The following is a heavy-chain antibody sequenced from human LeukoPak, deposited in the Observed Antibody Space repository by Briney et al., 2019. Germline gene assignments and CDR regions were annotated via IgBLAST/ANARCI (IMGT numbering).Heavy chain of an antibody. CDR1: GGSFGGYY. D-gene: IGHD1-14*01. CDR3: ARGRPLDY. Sequence: SETLSLTCAVYGGSFGGYYWSWIRQPPGKGLEWIGEINHSGSTNYNPSLKSRVTISVDTSKNQFSLKLSSVTAADTAVYYCARGRPLDYWGQGTLVTVSS. V-gene: IGHV4-34*01. CDR2: INHSGST. J-gene: IGHJ4*02.